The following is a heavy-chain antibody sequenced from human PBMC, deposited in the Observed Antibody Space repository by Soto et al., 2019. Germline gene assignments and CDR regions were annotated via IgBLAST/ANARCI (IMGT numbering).Heavy chain of an antibody. Sequence: QVQLVQSGAEVKKPGASVKVSCKASGYTFTSYGISWVRQAPGQGLEWMGWISAYNGNTNYAQKLQGRVTMTTDTTTSPAHRELRGLRSDVTPVYYGARSIGYSSVGSCPLGHWVQGTLVTVCS. CDR1: GYTFTSYG. D-gene: IGHD2-15*01. CDR3: ARSIGYSSVGSCPLGH. J-gene: IGHJ4*02. CDR2: ISAYNGNT. V-gene: IGHV1-18*01.